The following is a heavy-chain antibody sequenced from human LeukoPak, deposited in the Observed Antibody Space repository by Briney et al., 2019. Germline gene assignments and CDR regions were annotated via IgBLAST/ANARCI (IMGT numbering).Heavy chain of an antibody. D-gene: IGHD6-19*01. CDR1: GFTFSSYA. J-gene: IGHJ4*02. Sequence: GGSLRPSCAASGFTFSSYAMGWVRQAPGKGLEWVSTISGSGGSTYYADSVKGRFTISRDNSKNTLYLQMNSLRAEDTAVYYCAKPFSGWSGFDSWGQGTLVTVSS. CDR2: ISGSGGST. V-gene: IGHV3-23*01. CDR3: AKPFSGWSGFDS.